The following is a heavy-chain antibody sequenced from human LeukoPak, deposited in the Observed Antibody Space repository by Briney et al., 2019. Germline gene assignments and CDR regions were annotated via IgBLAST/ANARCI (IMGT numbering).Heavy chain of an antibody. Sequence: GGSLRLSCAASGFTVSSNCMSWVRQAPGKGLEWVSVIYSGGSTYYADSVKGRFTISRDNSKNTLYLQMNSLRAEDTAVYYCARGTQQWLVLDYWGQGTLVTVSS. CDR1: GFTVSSNC. CDR2: IYSGGST. D-gene: IGHD6-19*01. CDR3: ARGTQQWLVLDY. J-gene: IGHJ4*02. V-gene: IGHV3-53*01.